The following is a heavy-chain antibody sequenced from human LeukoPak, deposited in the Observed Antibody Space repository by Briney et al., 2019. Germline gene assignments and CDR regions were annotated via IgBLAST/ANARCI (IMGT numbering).Heavy chain of an antibody. CDR1: GYTFTGYY. Sequence: ASVKVSCKASGYTFTGYYMHWVRQAPGQGLERMGWINPNSGGTNYAQKFQGRVTMTRDTSISTAYMELSRLRSDDTAVYYCAGYGSGSYYSDFDYWGQGTLVTVSP. V-gene: IGHV1-2*02. CDR3: AGYGSGSYYSDFDY. J-gene: IGHJ4*02. CDR2: INPNSGGT. D-gene: IGHD3-10*01.